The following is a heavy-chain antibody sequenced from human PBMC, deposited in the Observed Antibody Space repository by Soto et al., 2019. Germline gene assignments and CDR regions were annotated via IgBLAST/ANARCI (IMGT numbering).Heavy chain of an antibody. CDR1: GGSVRAPDW. V-gene: IGHV4-4*02. Sequence: SETLSLTCTLSGGSVRAPDWWNWVRQSPDKGLGWIAEVHISGHSNYNPSLRSRVSVSIDSSKNQFYLNLNSVTAADTAIYYCARVRQGRSANNCSFDPWGQGTQVTVSS. J-gene: IGHJ5*01. CDR2: VHISGHS. D-gene: IGHD1-1*01. CDR3: ARVRQGRSANNCSFDP.